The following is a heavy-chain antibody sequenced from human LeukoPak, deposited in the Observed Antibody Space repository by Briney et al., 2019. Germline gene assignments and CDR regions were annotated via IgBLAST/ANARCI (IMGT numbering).Heavy chain of an antibody. J-gene: IGHJ6*03. Sequence: PSETLSLTCTVSAGSISLYNTYYWNWIRQSPGKGLEWIGYIYYSGSTSYNPSLKSRVTISVDTSKNQFSLKMSSVTAADTAVYFCARGGPPGYYYDYYMDVWGKGTTVTISS. CDR2: IYYSGST. CDR3: ARGGPPGYYYDYYMDV. CDR1: AGSISLYNTYY. V-gene: IGHV4-59*01.